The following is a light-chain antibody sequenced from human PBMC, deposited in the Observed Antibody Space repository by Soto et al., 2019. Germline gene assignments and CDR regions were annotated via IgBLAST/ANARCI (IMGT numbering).Light chain of an antibody. V-gene: IGLV2-14*01. CDR3: SSHRYSSTLGV. CDR1: SSDIGNYNY. J-gene: IGLJ1*01. Sequence: QSALTQPASVSGSPGQSITISCTGTSSDIGNYNYVSWYQQHPGKAPKLMIYEVTNRPSGVSNRFSGSKSGNTASLTISGLQPEDEADYYCSSHRYSSTLGVFGTGTKVTVL. CDR2: EVT.